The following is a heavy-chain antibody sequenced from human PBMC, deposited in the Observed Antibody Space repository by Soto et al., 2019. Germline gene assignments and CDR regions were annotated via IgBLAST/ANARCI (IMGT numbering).Heavy chain of an antibody. Sequence: QVQLQESGPGLVKPSQTLSLTCTVSGGSISSGGYYWSWIRQHPGKGLEWIGYIYYSGSTYYNPSLKRRVTISVDTSKNQFSLKLSSVTAADTAVYYCARVPRSGWHPRLFDYWGQGTLVTVSS. CDR3: ARVPRSGWHPRLFDY. CDR2: IYYSGST. J-gene: IGHJ4*02. CDR1: GGSISSGGYY. D-gene: IGHD6-19*01. V-gene: IGHV4-31*03.